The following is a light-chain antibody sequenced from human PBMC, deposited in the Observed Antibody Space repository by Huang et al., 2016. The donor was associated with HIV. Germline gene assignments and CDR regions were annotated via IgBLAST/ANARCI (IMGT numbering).Light chain of an antibody. J-gene: IGKJ1*01. CDR3: QQYYSSLWT. Sequence: DIVMTQSPDSLTVSLGERATIHCKSSQSLLYSSNNKNYLNWYQQKPVQPPKLLIYWASARESGVPDRFSGSGSGTNFTLTINSLQAEDMAVYYCQQYYSSLWTFGQGTKVQIK. CDR2: WAS. CDR1: QSLLYSSNNKNY. V-gene: IGKV4-1*01.